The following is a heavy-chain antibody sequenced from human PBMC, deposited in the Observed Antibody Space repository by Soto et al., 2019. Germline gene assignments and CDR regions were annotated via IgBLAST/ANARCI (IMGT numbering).Heavy chain of an antibody. CDR1: GFTFSTHA. J-gene: IGHJ6*02. V-gene: IGHV3-23*01. CDR2: FSGGGGNI. Sequence: GGSLRLSCVASGFTFSTHAMSWVRQAPGKGLEWVSTFSGGGGNIYDAESVKGRLTISRDDSKNTLYLQMNSLRVEDTAVYYCAKDPPWTVGPLAMDVWGQGTTVTVSS. D-gene: IGHD2-2*01. CDR3: AKDPPWTVGPLAMDV.